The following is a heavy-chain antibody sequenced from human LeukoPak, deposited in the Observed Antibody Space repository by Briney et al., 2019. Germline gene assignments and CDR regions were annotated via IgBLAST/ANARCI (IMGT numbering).Heavy chain of an antibody. CDR1: GFTFSSYA. Sequence: GGSLRLSCAASGFTFSSYAMSWVRQAPGKGLEWVSAISGSGGSTYYADSVKGRFTISRDNSKNTLYLQMNSLRAEDTAVYYCAKSTTVTTYRNHFDYWGQGTLVTVSS. CDR3: AKSTTVTTYRNHFDY. CDR2: ISGSGGST. D-gene: IGHD4-17*01. J-gene: IGHJ4*02. V-gene: IGHV3-23*01.